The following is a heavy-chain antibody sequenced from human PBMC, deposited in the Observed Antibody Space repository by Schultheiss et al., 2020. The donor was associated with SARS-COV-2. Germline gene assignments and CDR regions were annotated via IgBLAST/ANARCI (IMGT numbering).Heavy chain of an antibody. D-gene: IGHD3-3*01. CDR1: GFIFSDYY. V-gene: IGHV3-11*06. Sequence: GGSLRLSCAASGFIFSDYYMNWIRQAPGKGLEWVSSISSSSSYIYYGDSVKGRFTISRDNAKNSLYLQMNSLRDEDTAVYYCARAPTIFGVVKYAMDVWGQGTTVTVSS. CDR3: ARAPTIFGVVKYAMDV. CDR2: ISSSSSYI. J-gene: IGHJ6*02.